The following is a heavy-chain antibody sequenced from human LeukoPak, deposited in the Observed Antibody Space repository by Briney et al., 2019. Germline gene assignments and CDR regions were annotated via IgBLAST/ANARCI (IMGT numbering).Heavy chain of an antibody. J-gene: IGHJ5*02. Sequence: GRSLRLSCAASGFTFSSYAMHWVRQAPGKGLEWVAVISYDGSNKYYADSVKGRFTISRDNSKNTLYLQMNSLRAEDTAVYYCAKASCSSTSCYVLNWFDPWGQGTLVTVSS. CDR2: ISYDGSNK. V-gene: IGHV3-30*04. D-gene: IGHD2-2*01. CDR1: GFTFSSYA. CDR3: AKASCSSTSCYVLNWFDP.